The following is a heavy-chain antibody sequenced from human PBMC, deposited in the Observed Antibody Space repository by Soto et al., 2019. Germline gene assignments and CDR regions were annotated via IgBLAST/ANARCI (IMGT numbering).Heavy chain of an antibody. CDR1: GGSISSYY. J-gene: IGHJ4*02. CDR3: ARVWPYCGGDCANFDY. CDR2: IYYSVST. Sequence: PSETLSLTCTVSGGSISSYYRSWIRQPPGKGLEWIGYIYYSVSTNYNPSLKSRVTISVDTSKNQFSLKLSSVTAADTAVYYCARVWPYCGGDCANFDYWGQGTLVTVSS. D-gene: IGHD2-21*02. V-gene: IGHV4-59*01.